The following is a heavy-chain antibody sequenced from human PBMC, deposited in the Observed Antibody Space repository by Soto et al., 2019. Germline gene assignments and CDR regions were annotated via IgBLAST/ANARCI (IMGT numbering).Heavy chain of an antibody. D-gene: IGHD3-10*01. Sequence: GGSLRLSCAASGFTFDDYAMHWVRQAPGKGLEWVSGISWNSGSIGYADSVKGRFTISRDNAKNSLYLQMNSLRAEDTALYYCAKGRGITMVRGVTDYYMDVWGKGTTVTVSS. CDR1: GFTFDDYA. CDR3: AKGRGITMVRGVTDYYMDV. J-gene: IGHJ6*03. CDR2: ISWNSGSI. V-gene: IGHV3-9*01.